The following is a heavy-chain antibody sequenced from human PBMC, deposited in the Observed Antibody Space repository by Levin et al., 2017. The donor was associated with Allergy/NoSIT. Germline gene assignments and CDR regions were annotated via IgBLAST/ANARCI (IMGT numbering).Heavy chain of an antibody. CDR2: ISYDGSNK. CDR3: ARRLGGYYYYMDV. J-gene: IGHJ6*03. Sequence: GESLKISCAASGFTFSSYAMHWVRQAPGKGLEWVAVISYDGSNKYYADSVKGRFTISRDNSKNTLYLQMNSLRAEDTAVYYCARRLGGYYYYMDVWGKGTTVTVSS. CDR1: GFTFSSYA. D-gene: IGHD3-16*01. V-gene: IGHV3-30-3*01.